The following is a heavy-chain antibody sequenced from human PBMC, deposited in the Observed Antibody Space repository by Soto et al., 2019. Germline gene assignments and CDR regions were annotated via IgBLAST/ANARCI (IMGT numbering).Heavy chain of an antibody. CDR2: IWYDGSNK. Sequence: GGSLRLSCAASGFTFSSYGMHWVRQAPGKGLEWVAVIWYDGSNKYYADSVKGRFTISRDNSRNTLYLQMNSLRAEDTAVYYCARGNLYDSSGLSIDYWGQGTLVTVSS. CDR1: GFTFSSYG. J-gene: IGHJ4*02. D-gene: IGHD3-22*01. CDR3: ARGNLYDSSGLSIDY. V-gene: IGHV3-33*01.